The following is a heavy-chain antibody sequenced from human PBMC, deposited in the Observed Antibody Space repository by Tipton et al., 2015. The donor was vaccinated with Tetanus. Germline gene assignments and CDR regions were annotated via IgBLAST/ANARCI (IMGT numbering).Heavy chain of an antibody. CDR3: ARARRPHYGGFDY. CDR2: INHSGST. Sequence: TLSLTCAVYGGSFSGYYWSWIRQPPGKGLEWIGEINHSGSTNYNPSLKSRVTISVDTSKNQFSLKLSSVTAADTAVYYCARARRPHYGGFDYWGQGTLVTVSS. D-gene: IGHD4-23*01. CDR1: GGSFSGYY. V-gene: IGHV4-34*01. J-gene: IGHJ4*02.